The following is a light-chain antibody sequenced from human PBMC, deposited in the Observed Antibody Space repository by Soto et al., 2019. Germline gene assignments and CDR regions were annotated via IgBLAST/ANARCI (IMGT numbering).Light chain of an antibody. J-gene: IGKJ2*01. CDR1: QSIISY. V-gene: IGKV1-39*01. Sequence: DIQLTQSPSSLSTSVGDRVTIHCRASQSIISYVNWYQQKPGKAPKLLIYAASSLHSGVPLRFSGSGSGTEFSLSISGLQHEDFETYYCQQFYNTPYTFGQGTKVDIK. CDR2: AAS. CDR3: QQFYNTPYT.